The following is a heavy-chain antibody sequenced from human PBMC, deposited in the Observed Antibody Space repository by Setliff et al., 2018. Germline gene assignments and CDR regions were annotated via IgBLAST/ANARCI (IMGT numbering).Heavy chain of an antibody. Sequence: GESLKISCKASGYSFTDYRIAWVRQMPGKGLEWMGIIYPSNSNIKYSPSFEAQITFSVDKSITTAYLQWSRLKASDTAIYYCARHMTWYNWNDFRDYYYLDVWGKGNAVTVSS. CDR3: ARHMTWYNWNDFRDYYYLDV. J-gene: IGHJ6*03. V-gene: IGHV5-51*01. CDR1: GYSFTDYR. D-gene: IGHD1-1*01. CDR2: IYPSNSNI.